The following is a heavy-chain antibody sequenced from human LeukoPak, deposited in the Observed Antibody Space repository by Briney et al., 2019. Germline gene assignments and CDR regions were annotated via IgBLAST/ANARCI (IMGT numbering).Heavy chain of an antibody. Sequence: SETLSLTCTVSGGSISNSYWSWIRQPPGKGLEWIGYIYYSGSTNYNPSLKSRVTISIDTSKNQFYMKLSSVTAADTALYYCARGGPWERGDVWGRGTMVTVSS. V-gene: IGHV4-59*01. J-gene: IGHJ3*01. CDR2: IYYSGST. CDR3: ARGGPWERGDV. D-gene: IGHD1-26*01. CDR1: GGSISNSY.